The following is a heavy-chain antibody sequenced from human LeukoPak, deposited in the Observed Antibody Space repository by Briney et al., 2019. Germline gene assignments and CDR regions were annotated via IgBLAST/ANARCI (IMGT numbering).Heavy chain of an antibody. Sequence: PSETLSLTCTVSGGSISSYYWSWIRQPPGKRLEWIGYIYYSGSTNYNPSLKSRVTISVDTSKNQFSLKLSSVTAADTAVYYCARSSGYYFFDYWGQGTLVTVSS. J-gene: IGHJ4*02. CDR2: IYYSGST. CDR1: GGSISSYY. V-gene: IGHV4-59*01. D-gene: IGHD3-22*01. CDR3: ARSSGYYFFDY.